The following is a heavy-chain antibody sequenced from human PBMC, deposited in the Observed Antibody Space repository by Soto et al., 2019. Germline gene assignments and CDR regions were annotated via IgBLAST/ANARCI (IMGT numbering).Heavy chain of an antibody. V-gene: IGHV4-61*01. CDR3: ARDGSYRAFDI. CDR1: GGSVSSGSYY. J-gene: IGHJ3*02. D-gene: IGHD3-10*01. CDR2: IYYSGST. Sequence: QVQLQESGPGLVKPSETLSLTCTVSGGSVSSGSYYWSWIRQPPGKGLEWIGYIYYSGSTNYNPSLKSRVTISVDTSKNQFSLKLSSVTVADTAVYYCARDGSYRAFDIWGQGTMVTVSS.